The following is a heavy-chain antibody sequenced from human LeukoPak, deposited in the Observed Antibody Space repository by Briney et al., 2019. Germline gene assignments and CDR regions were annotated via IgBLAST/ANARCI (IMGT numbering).Heavy chain of an antibody. Sequence: SETLSLTCTVSGGSISSGGYYWIWIPQHPGKGLEWIGYIYYSGSTYYNPSLKSRVTISVDTSKNQFSLKLSSVTAADTAVYYCASVGTYCSSTSCWDSWGQGTLVTVSS. V-gene: IGHV4-31*03. CDR2: IYYSGST. CDR3: ASVGTYCSSTSCWDS. CDR1: GGSISSGGYY. J-gene: IGHJ5*02. D-gene: IGHD2-2*01.